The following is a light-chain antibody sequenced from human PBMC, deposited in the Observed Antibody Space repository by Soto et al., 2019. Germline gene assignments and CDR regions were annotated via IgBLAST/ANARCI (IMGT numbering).Light chain of an antibody. V-gene: IGLV1-40*01. J-gene: IGLJ2*01. Sequence: QSVLTQPPSVSGAPGQRVTISCTGSSSNIGAGYDVHWYQQLPGTAPKLLIYGNSNRPSGVPDRFSGSKSGTSASLAITGLXAXXEXDYYCQSYDSSLSGSVVFGGGTKLTVL. CDR3: QSYDSSLSGSVV. CDR1: SSNIGAGYD. CDR2: GNS.